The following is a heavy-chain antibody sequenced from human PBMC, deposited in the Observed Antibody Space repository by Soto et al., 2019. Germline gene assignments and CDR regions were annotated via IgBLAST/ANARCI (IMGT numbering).Heavy chain of an antibody. J-gene: IGHJ5*02. CDR1: GYTFTSYG. V-gene: IGHV1-18*01. CDR3: ARDQGYYDFWSGFNSPLVGYDP. D-gene: IGHD3-3*01. Sequence: QVQLVQSGAEVKKPGASVNVSCKASGYTFTSYGISWVRQAPGQGLEWMGWISAYNGNTNYAQKLQGRVTMTTDTSTSTAYMELRSLRSDDTAVYYCARDQGYYDFWSGFNSPLVGYDPWGQGTLVTVSS. CDR2: ISAYNGNT.